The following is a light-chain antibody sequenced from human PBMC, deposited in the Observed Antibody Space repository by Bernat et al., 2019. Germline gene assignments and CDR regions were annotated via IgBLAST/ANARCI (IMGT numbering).Light chain of an antibody. V-gene: IGKV1-16*02. J-gene: IGKJ4*01. CDR2: SAS. CDR1: QDISNY. CDR3: QKYRSYPLT. Sequence: DIQMTQSPSSMSASIGDTVTITCRASQDISNYLAWFQQKPGKSPKSLIYSASNLESGVPSKFSGIASGTEFTLTISSLQPEDSETYYCQKYRSYPLTFGGGTKVEIK.